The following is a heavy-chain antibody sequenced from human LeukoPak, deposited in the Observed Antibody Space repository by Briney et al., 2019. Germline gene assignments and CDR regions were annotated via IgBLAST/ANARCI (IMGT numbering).Heavy chain of an antibody. J-gene: IGHJ6*02. D-gene: IGHD4-11*01. CDR1: GGTFSSYA. Sequence: SVKVSCKASGGTFSSYAISWVRQAPGQGLEWMGRIIPILGIANYAQKFQGRVTITADKSTSTAYMELSSQRSEDTAVYYCARDVTTVTTYPNYYYYGMDVWGQGTTVTVSS. CDR3: ARDVTTVTTYPNYYYYGMDV. CDR2: IIPILGIA. V-gene: IGHV1-69*04.